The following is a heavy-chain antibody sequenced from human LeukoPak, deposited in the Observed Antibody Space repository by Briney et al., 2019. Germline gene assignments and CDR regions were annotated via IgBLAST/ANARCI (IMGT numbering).Heavy chain of an antibody. J-gene: IGHJ5*02. V-gene: IGHV1-2*02. CDR1: GYTFTGYY. CDR2: INPHSGGT. Sequence: ASVKVSCKASGYTFTGYYIHWVRQAPGQGLEWMGWINPHSGGTNYAQKFQGGVTMTRDTSITTAYMELRSLRSDDTAVYYCARAGAVVDNWFDPWGQGTLVTVSS. D-gene: IGHD2-15*01. CDR3: ARAGAVVDNWFDP.